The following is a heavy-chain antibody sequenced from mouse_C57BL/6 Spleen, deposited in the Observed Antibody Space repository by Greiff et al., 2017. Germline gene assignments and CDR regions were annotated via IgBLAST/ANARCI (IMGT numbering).Heavy chain of an antibody. CDR3: ARRVYYDYDEAWFAY. CDR2: IYPRSGNT. J-gene: IGHJ3*01. D-gene: IGHD2-4*01. Sequence: QVQLQQSGAELARPGASVKLSCKASGYTFTSYGISWVKQRTGQGLEWIGEIYPRSGNTYYNEKFKGKATLTADKSSSTAYMELRSLTSEDSAVYFCARRVYYDYDEAWFAYWGQGTLVTVSA. CDR1: GYTFTSYG. V-gene: IGHV1-81*01.